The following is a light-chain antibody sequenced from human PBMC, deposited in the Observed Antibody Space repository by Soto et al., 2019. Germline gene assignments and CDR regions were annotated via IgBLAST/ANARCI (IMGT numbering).Light chain of an antibody. J-gene: IGLJ1*01. CDR3: SSYTSSSTRV. CDR1: SSDVGAYDY. V-gene: IGLV2-14*03. Sequence: QSVLTQPASVSGSPGDSITISCTGTSSDVGAYDYVSWYQQHPDRAPKLIIYEVSHRPSGVSNRFSGSKSVNTATLTISGLQAEDEADYYCSSYTSSSTRVFGTGTKVTVL. CDR2: EVS.